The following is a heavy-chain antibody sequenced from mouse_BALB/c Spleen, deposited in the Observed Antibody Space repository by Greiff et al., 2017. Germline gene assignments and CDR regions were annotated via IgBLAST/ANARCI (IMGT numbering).Heavy chain of an antibody. J-gene: IGHJ4*01. CDR3: ARHVNYPLYAMDY. Sequence: EVMLVESGGGLVKPGGSLKLSCAASGFAFSSYDMSWVRQTPEKRLEWVAYISSGGGSTYYPDTVKGRFTISRDNAKNTLYLQMSSLKSEDTAMYYCARHVNYPLYAMDYWGQGTSVTVSS. CDR1: GFAFSSYD. V-gene: IGHV5-12-1*01. D-gene: IGHD2-1*01. CDR2: ISSGGGST.